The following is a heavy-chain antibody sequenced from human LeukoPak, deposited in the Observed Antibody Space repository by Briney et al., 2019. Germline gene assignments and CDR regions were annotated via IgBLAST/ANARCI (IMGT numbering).Heavy chain of an antibody. Sequence: SQTLSLTCAISGDTVSSNSAAWNWIRQSPSRGLEWLGRTYYRSKWYNDYAVSVKSRITINPDTSKNQFSLQLNSVTPEDTAVYYCARDAQWLSSSWSRALYNWFDPWGQGTLVTVSS. D-gene: IGHD6-13*01. J-gene: IGHJ5*02. V-gene: IGHV6-1*01. CDR1: GDTVSSNSAA. CDR2: TYYRSKWYN. CDR3: ARDAQWLSSSWSRALYNWFDP.